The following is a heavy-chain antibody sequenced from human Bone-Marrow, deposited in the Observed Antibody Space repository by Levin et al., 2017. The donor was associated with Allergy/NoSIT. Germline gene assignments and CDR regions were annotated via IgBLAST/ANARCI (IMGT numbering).Heavy chain of an antibody. V-gene: IGHV1-8*01. D-gene: IGHD2-15*01. CDR3: ARGRSWYCSGGSCYWDP. J-gene: IGHJ5*02. CDR1: GYTFTSYD. CDR2: MNPNSGNT. Sequence: ASVKVSCKASGYTFTSYDINWVRQATGQGLEWMGWMNPNSGNTGYAQKFQGRVTMTRNTSISTAYMELSSLRSEDTAVYYCARGRSWYCSGGSCYWDPWGQGTLVTVSS.